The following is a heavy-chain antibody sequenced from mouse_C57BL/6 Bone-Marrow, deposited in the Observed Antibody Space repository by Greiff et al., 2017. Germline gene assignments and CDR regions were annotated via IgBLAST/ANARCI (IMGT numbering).Heavy chain of an antibody. CDR1: GFTFSDYY. J-gene: IGHJ1*03. D-gene: IGHD3-2*02. CDR3: ARHNTLRGYFDV. V-gene: IGHV5-12*01. Sequence: EVQGVESGGGLVQPGGSLKLSCAASGFTFSDYYMYWVRQTPEKRLEWVAYISNGGGSTYYPDTVKGRFTISRDNAKNTLYLQMSRLKSEDTALYYCARHNTLRGYFDVWGTGTTVTVSA. CDR2: ISNGGGST.